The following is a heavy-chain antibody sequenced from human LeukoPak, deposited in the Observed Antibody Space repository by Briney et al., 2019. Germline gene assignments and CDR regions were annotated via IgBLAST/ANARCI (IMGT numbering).Heavy chain of an antibody. V-gene: IGHV4-39*02. D-gene: IGHD6-13*01. CDR3: ARRFIAAAYYFDY. CDR2: IYYSGST. CDR1: GGSISSSSYY. Sequence: NPSETLSLTCTVSGGSISSSSYYWGWIRQPPGKGLEWIGSIYYSGSTYSNPTLKSRVTISVDTSKNHSSMKLSSVTAEDTAVYYCARRFIAAAYYFDYWGQGTLVTVSS. J-gene: IGHJ4*02.